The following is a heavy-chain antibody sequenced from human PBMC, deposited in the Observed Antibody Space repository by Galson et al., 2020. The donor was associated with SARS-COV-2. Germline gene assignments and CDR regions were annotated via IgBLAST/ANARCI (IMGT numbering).Heavy chain of an antibody. D-gene: IGHD3-10*01. V-gene: IGHV3-21*01. J-gene: IGHJ4*02. CDR3: ARGETGYYGSGSYIFDY. Sequence: GESLKISCAAYGFTFSSYSMNWVRQAPGKGLEWVSSISSSSSYIYYADSVKGRFTISRDNAKNSLYLQMNSLRAEDTAVYYCARGETGYYGSGSYIFDYWGQGTLVTVSS. CDR2: ISSSSSYI. CDR1: GFTFSSYS.